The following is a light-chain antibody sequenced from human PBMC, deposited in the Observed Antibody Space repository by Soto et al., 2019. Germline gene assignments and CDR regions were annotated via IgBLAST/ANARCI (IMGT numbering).Light chain of an antibody. J-gene: IGLJ1*01. CDR3: FSYAGSITYV. CDR1: SSDVGSYNL. V-gene: IGLV2-23*01. CDR2: EGS. Sequence: QSALTQPASVSGSPGQSITISCTGTSSDVGSYNLVSWYQQHPGKAPKVMIYEGSKRPSGVSNRFSGSKSGKTASLTISGLQAEDEADYSCFSYAGSITYVFGTGTKVTV.